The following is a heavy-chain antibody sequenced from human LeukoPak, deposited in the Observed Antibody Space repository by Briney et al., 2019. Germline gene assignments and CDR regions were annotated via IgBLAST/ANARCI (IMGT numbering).Heavy chain of an antibody. Sequence: GESLKIPCKGSGYSFTSYWIGWVRQMPGKGLEWMGIIYPGDSDTRYSPSFQGQVTISADKSISTAYLQWSSLKASDTAMYYCARRYSPRDRHFDYWGQGTLVTVSS. J-gene: IGHJ4*02. D-gene: IGHD6-13*01. CDR2: IYPGDSDT. V-gene: IGHV5-51*01. CDR3: ARRYSPRDRHFDY. CDR1: GYSFTSYW.